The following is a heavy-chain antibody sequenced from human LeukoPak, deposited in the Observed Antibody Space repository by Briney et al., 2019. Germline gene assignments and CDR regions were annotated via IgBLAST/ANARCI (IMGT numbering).Heavy chain of an antibody. V-gene: IGHV3-20*04. CDR1: GFTFDDYG. J-gene: IGHJ4*02. CDR3: VRNSGTSWYGYYFEY. CDR2: LNWDGGST. Sequence: RPGGSLRLSCAASGFTFDDYGMSWVRQAPGKGLEWFSGLNWDGGSTGYVDSVKGRFTISRDNSKNSLYLQVNSLRAEDTALYYCVRNSGTSWYGYYFEYWGQGTLVIVSS. D-gene: IGHD6-13*01.